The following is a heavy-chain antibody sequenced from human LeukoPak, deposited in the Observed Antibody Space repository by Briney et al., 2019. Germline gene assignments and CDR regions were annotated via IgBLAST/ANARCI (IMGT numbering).Heavy chain of an antibody. V-gene: IGHV3-20*04. Sequence: GGSLRLSCAACGFTFDNYGMSWVRLAPGKGLEWVSGINWNGGSIGYAHSVKGRFTISRDNAKNSLYLQMNSLRAEDTALYYCARVGIYGDYGRYFDYWGQGTLVTVSS. CDR2: INWNGGSI. D-gene: IGHD4-17*01. CDR3: ARVGIYGDYGRYFDY. J-gene: IGHJ4*02. CDR1: GFTFDNYG.